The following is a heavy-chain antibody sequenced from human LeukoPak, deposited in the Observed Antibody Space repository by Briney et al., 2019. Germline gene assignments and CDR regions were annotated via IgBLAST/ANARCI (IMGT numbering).Heavy chain of an antibody. CDR2: IYYSGST. CDR3: ARHPSKGFDY. CDR1: GGFISSYY. D-gene: IGHD4-11*01. V-gene: IGHV4-59*08. J-gene: IGHJ4*02. Sequence: SETLSLTCTVSGGFISSYYWSWIRQPPGKGLEWIGYIYYSGSTNYNPSLKSRVTISVDTSKNQFSLKLSSVTAADTAVYYCARHPSKGFDYWGQGTLVTVSS.